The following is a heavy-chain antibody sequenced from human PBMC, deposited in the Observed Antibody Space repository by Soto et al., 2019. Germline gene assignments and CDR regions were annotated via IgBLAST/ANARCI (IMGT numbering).Heavy chain of an antibody. CDR2: IYHSGST. D-gene: IGHD3-22*01. CDR3: ARRGDYDSSGPNWFDP. Sequence: QVQLQESGPGLVKPSGTLSLTCTVSGGSISSSNWWNWVRQPPGKGLEWIGEIYHSGSTNYNPSLKCLVTISVPESKNHFTLKLTSVTVADTAVYYCARRGDYDSSGPNWFDPWGQGTLVTVSS. V-gene: IGHV4-4*02. J-gene: IGHJ5*02. CDR1: GGSISSSNW.